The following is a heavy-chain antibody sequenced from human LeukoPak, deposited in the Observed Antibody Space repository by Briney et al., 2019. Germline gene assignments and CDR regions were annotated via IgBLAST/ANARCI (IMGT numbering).Heavy chain of an antibody. D-gene: IGHD7-27*01. J-gene: IGHJ5*02. CDR3: AKDGNWASVS. CDR2: ILHDGTDQ. V-gene: IGHV3-30*02. Sequence: GGSLRLSCVGSGFTFSVHWARQAPGKGLEGLTFILHDGTDQHYADSVRGRFTISRDKSKNTVYLQMNRLRPEDTALYYCAKDGNWASVSWGQGTLVTVSS. CDR1: GFTFS.